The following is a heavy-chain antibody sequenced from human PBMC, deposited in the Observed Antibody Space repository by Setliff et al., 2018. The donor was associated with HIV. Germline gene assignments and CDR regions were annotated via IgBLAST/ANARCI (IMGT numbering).Heavy chain of an antibody. CDR3: ARVGGKGYSNFLDS. CDR2: IYTSGST. CDR1: NGSIYSGSYY. J-gene: IGHJ4*02. Sequence: LSQTLSLTCVVSNGSIYSGSYYWSWIRQPAGKGLEWIGRIYTSGSTNYNPSLKNRVAISVDTSKNQFSLNLTSVTAADTAMYFCARVGGKGYSNFLDSWGQGALVTVSS. D-gene: IGHD4-4*01. V-gene: IGHV4-61*02.